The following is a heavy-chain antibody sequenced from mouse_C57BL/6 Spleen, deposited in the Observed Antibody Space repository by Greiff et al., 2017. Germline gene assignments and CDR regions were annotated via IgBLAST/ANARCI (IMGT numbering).Heavy chain of an antibody. V-gene: IGHV3-6*01. CDR2: ISYDGSN. Sequence: VQLQQSGPGLVKPSQSLSLTCSVTGYSITSGYYWNWIRQFPGNKLEWMGYISYDGSNNYNPSLKNRISITRDTSTNQFFLKLNSVTTEDTATYYCARGLYAMDYWGQGTSVTVSS. CDR1: GYSITSGYY. CDR3: ARGLYAMDY. J-gene: IGHJ4*01.